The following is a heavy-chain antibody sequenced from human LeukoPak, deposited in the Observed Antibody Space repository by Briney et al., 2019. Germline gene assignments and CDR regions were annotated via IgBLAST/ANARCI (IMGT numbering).Heavy chain of an antibody. D-gene: IGHD3-22*01. Sequence: ASVKVSCKASGYTFTGYYMHWVRQAPGQGLEWMGWINPNSGGTNYAQKFQGRVTMTRDTSISTAYMELSRLRSDDTAVYYCARVDYYDSSGYYPGSDPWGQGTLVTVSS. CDR3: ARVDYYDSSGYYPGSDP. J-gene: IGHJ5*02. CDR1: GYTFTGYY. CDR2: INPNSGGT. V-gene: IGHV1-2*02.